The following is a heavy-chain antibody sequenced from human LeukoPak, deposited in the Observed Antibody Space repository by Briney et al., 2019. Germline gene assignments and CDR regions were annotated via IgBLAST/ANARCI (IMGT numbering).Heavy chain of an antibody. D-gene: IGHD5-18*01. CDR2: INHSGST. V-gene: IGHV4-34*01. Sequence: SETLSLTRADYGGSFSGYYWSWIRQPPGTGLECIGEINHSGSTNYHPSLKSRVTISEDTSKNPFSLKLNSVTAADTAVYYCASYRYGFDNWFGPWGQGTLVTVSS. CDR3: ASYRYGFDNWFGP. CDR1: GGSFSGYY. J-gene: IGHJ5*02.